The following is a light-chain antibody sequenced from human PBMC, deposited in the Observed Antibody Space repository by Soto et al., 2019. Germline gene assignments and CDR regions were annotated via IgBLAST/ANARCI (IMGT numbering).Light chain of an antibody. V-gene: IGKV3-20*01. CDR1: QRLASNY. Sequence: DIELTQPPCNLSLSPGERATLSCRASQRLASNYLAWYQQRPGQAPRLLLYGVSSRATGIPDRFSGSGSGTDFTLAISRVEPEDFAVYFCQQYADSPIPFGQGTRLEIK. CDR2: GVS. CDR3: QQYADSPIP. J-gene: IGKJ5*01.